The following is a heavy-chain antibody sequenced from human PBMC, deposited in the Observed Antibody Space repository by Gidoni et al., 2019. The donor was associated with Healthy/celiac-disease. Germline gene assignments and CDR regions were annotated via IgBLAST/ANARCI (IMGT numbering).Heavy chain of an antibody. D-gene: IGHD3-22*01. CDR1: GFTCSSYA. J-gene: IGHJ4*02. V-gene: IGHV3-23*01. Sequence: EVQLLEAGGGLVQPGGSLSLSCAASGFTCSSYALSWVRQAPGKGLEWVSAISGSGGSTYYADSVKGRFTISRDNSKNTLYLQMNSLRAEDTAVYYCAKDRSGAMIVVVIGYWGQGTLVTVSS. CDR3: AKDRSGAMIVVVIGY. CDR2: ISGSGGST.